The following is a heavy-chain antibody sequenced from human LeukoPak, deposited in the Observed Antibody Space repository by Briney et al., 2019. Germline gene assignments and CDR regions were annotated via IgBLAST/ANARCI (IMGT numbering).Heavy chain of an antibody. CDR3: ARVGTIFGVVTIYYMDV. D-gene: IGHD3-3*01. CDR2: IYTSGST. V-gene: IGHV4-4*07. Sequence: SETLSLTCTVSGGSISSYYWSWIRQPAGKGLEWVGRIYTSGSTNYNPSLKSRVTMSVDTSKNQFPLKLSSVTAADTAVYYCARVGTIFGVVTIYYMDVWGKGTTVTVSS. CDR1: GGSISSYY. J-gene: IGHJ6*03.